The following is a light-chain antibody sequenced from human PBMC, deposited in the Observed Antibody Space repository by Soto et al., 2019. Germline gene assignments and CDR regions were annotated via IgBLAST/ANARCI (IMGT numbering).Light chain of an antibody. Sequence: EIVLTQSPGTLSLSPGERATLSCRASQSVSSGYLAWYQQRPGQAPRLLIYVASSRATCIPDRFSGSGSGTSFTLTIITLEPEEFAVYYCQQYGSSPYSFGQGTKLEIK. CDR2: VAS. CDR3: QQYGSSPYS. J-gene: IGKJ2*01. V-gene: IGKV3-20*01. CDR1: QSVSSGY.